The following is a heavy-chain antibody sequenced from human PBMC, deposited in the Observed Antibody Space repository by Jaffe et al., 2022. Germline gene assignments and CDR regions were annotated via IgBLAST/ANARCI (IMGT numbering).Heavy chain of an antibody. CDR1: GFTFSSYE. J-gene: IGHJ3*02. CDR3: ARESIVGALLGHDAFDI. Sequence: EVQLVESGGGLVQPGGSLRLSCAASGFTFSSYEMNWVRQAPGKGLEWVSYISSSGSTIYYADSVKGRFTISRDNAKNSLYLQMNSLRAEDTAVYYCARESIVGALLGHDAFDIWGQGTMVTVSS. V-gene: IGHV3-48*03. CDR2: ISSSGSTI. D-gene: IGHD1-26*01.